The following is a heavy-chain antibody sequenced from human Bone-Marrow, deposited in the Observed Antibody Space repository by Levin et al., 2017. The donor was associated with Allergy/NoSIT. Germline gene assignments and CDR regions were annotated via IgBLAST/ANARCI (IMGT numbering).Heavy chain of an antibody. D-gene: IGHD6-13*01. CDR2: IHYSGST. CDR1: DVSISGSSHY. Sequence: SQTLSLTCTVSDVSISGSSHYWGWIRQPPGKGLEWIGNIHYSGSTYYNPSLKSRVSISLDTSKNQFSLMVSSVTAADTAVYYCASDASSLYGHFNYWGQGTLVSVSS. V-gene: IGHV4-39*07. J-gene: IGHJ4*02. CDR3: ASDASSLYGHFNY.